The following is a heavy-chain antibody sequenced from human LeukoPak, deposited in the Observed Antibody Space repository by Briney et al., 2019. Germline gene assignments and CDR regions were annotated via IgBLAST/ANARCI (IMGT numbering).Heavy chain of an antibody. CDR2: IKQDGREK. CDR3: ARTGGKYNWFDP. Sequence: PGGSLRLSCAASGFTFSSYWMSCVRQAPGKGLEWVANIKQDGREKYYVDSVKGRFTISRDNAKNSLYLQMNSLRAEDTAVYYCARTGGKYNWFDPWGQGTLVTVSS. J-gene: IGHJ5*02. V-gene: IGHV3-7*01. D-gene: IGHD3-16*01. CDR1: GFTFSSYW.